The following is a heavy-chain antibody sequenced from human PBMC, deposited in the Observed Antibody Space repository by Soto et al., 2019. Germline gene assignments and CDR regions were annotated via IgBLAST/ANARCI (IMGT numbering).Heavy chain of an antibody. CDR3: AGWRRYSSTPWGYYYYGMDV. CDR1: GGSFNRHT. CDR2: IIPIFGTA. Sequence: QVQLVQSGAEVRKPGSSVRVSCKASGGSFNRHTISWVRQAPGQGLEWMGGIIPIFGTANYAQKFQGRVTITADESTSTAYMELSSLRSEDTAVYYCAGWRRYSSTPWGYYYYGMDVWGQGTTVTVSS. D-gene: IGHD6-13*01. J-gene: IGHJ6*02. V-gene: IGHV1-69*01.